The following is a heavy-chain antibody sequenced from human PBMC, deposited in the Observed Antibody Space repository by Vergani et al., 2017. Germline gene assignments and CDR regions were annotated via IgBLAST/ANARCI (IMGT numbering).Heavy chain of an antibody. D-gene: IGHD3-3*01. CDR1: GFPFKNYA. V-gene: IGHV3-23*01. Sequence: EVQLLESGGGLAQPGGSLGLSCAASGFPFKNYAMTWFRQAPGKGLEWVSIISDNGGTTYYADSVKGRFTISRDNSKDTLYLQMNSLRAEDTAVYYCAKAAIFGVVIPLDYYYYMDVWGKGP. CDR2: ISDNGGTT. CDR3: AKAAIFGVVIPLDYYYYMDV. J-gene: IGHJ6*03.